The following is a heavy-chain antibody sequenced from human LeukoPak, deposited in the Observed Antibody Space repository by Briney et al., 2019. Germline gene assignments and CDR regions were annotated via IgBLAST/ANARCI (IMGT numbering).Heavy chain of an antibody. J-gene: IGHJ6*02. V-gene: IGHV5-51*01. CDR3: SRRGRQYSSDHGMDV. CDR1: GYSFTSYW. CDR2: IYPGDSDT. Sequence: GESLKISGKGSGYSFTSYWIGWVRQMPGKGLEWMGIIYPGDSDTRYSTSFQGQVTISADKSISTAYLQWSSLKASDTAMYYCSRRGRQYSSDHGMDVWGQGTTVTVSS. D-gene: IGHD6-19*01.